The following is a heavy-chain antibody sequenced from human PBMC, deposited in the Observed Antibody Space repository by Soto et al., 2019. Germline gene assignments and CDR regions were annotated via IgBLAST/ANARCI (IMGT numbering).Heavy chain of an antibody. Sequence: TLSLTCSVSGASVAGGSYYWGWVRQPPGKGLEWIGYIPSRGRPFYNPSLTSRGTISADTSKNQLSLQLTSVTAADTAVYYCARDTYSGYDFGLWGQGTLVTVSS. V-gene: IGHV4-30-4*01. CDR1: GASVAGGSYY. J-gene: IGHJ5*02. CDR3: ARDTYSGYDFGL. D-gene: IGHD5-12*01. CDR2: IPSRGRP.